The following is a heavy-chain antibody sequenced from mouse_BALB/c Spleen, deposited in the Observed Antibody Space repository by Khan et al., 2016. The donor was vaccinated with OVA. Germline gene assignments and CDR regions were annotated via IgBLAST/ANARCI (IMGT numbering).Heavy chain of an antibody. J-gene: IGHJ3*01. V-gene: IGHV1S81*02. CDR2: INPNNGGT. CDR3: SRSGYGSFVY. Sequence: QVQLQQSGAELVKPGASVKLSCKASGYMFSSYYMYWVKQRPGQGLEWIGEINPNNGGTNLNEKFKSKATLTVHKSSSTAYMQLRSLTSEDSAVYYCSRSGYGSFVYWGRGTLVTVSA. D-gene: IGHD2-2*01. CDR1: GYMFSSYY.